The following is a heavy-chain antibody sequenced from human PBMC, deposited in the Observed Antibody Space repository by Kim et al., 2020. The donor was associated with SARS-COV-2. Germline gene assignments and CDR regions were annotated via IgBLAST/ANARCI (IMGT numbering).Heavy chain of an antibody. CDR2: ISSSSSTI. CDR1: GFTFSSYS. CDR3: ARDQAYYDILTGYYPYFDY. D-gene: IGHD3-9*01. V-gene: IGHV3-48*04. J-gene: IGHJ4*02. Sequence: GGSLRLSCAASGFTFSSYSMNWVRQAPGKGLEWVSYISSSSSTIYYADSVKGRFTISRDNAKNSLYLQMNSLRAEDTAVYYCARDQAYYDILTGYYPYFDYWGQGTLVTVSS.